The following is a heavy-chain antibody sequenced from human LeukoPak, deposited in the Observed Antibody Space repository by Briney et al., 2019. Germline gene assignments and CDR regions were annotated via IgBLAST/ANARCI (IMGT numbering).Heavy chain of an antibody. V-gene: IGHV4-59*01. CDR3: ARDGYYDSSGYDY. Sequence: PSETLSLTCTVSGGSINSYYWSWIRQPPGKGLEWIGYIYYSGSTNYNPSLKSRVTISVDTSKNQFSLKLSSVTAADTAVYYCARDGYYDSSGYDYWGQGTLVTVSS. CDR2: IYYSGST. J-gene: IGHJ4*02. D-gene: IGHD3-22*01. CDR1: GGSINSYY.